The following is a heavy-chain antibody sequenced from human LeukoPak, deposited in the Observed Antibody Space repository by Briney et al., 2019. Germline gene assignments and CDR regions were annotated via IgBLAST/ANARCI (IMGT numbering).Heavy chain of an antibody. J-gene: IGHJ6*03. CDR2: VNPNSGNT. CDR3: ARRDIVVVPAAPSYYYYYYYMDV. Sequence: ASVKVSCKASGYTFTSYDINWVRQATGQGLEWMGWVNPNSGNTGYAQKFQGRVTITRNTSISTAYMELSSLRSEDTAVYYCARRDIVVVPAAPSYYYYYYYMDVWGKGTTVTVSS. D-gene: IGHD2-2*01. V-gene: IGHV1-8*01. CDR1: GYTFTSYD.